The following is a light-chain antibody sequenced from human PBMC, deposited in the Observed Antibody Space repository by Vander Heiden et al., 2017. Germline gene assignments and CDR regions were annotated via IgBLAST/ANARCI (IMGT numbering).Light chain of an antibody. CDR3: QQYNSYSLT. CDR1: QSISSW. CDR2: DAS. J-gene: IGKJ4*01. Sequence: DIQMTQSPTTLSASVGDRVTITCRASQSISSWLAWYQQKPGKAPKLLIYDASSLESGVPSRFSGSGSGTEFTLTISSLQPDDFATYYCQQYNSYSLTFGGGTKVEIK. V-gene: IGKV1-5*01.